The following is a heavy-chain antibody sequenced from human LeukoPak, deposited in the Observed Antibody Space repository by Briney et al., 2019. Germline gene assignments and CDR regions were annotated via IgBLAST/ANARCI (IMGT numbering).Heavy chain of an antibody. CDR3: ATDGDYPGVDI. D-gene: IGHD4-17*01. J-gene: IGHJ3*02. Sequence: GGSLRLSCAASGLTFSDYYMSWIRRAPGKGLEWVSYISSSGSTIYYADSVKGRFTISRDNAKNSLYPQMNSLRAEDTAVYYCATDGDYPGVDIWGQGTMVTVSS. CDR1: GLTFSDYY. CDR2: ISSSGSTI. V-gene: IGHV3-11*01.